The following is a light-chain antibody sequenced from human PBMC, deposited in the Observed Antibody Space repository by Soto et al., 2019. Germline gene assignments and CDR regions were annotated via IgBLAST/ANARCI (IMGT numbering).Light chain of an antibody. V-gene: IGKV3-15*01. J-gene: IGKJ1*01. CDR2: DAS. Sequence: EIVLTPSPATLSVSPGERATLSCRASQSVSDNLAWYQQKPGQAPRLLIYDASTRATGIPARFGGSGSGTECTLTISSLQSEDFAVYFCQQYNNWPWTFGQGTKVEIK. CDR3: QQYNNWPWT. CDR1: QSVSDN.